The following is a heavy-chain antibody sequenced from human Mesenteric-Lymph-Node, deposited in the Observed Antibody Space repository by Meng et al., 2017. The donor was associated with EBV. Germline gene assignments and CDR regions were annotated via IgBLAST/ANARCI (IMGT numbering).Heavy chain of an antibody. CDR3: ATGGGGGSGSYFWA. D-gene: IGHD3-10*01. V-gene: IGHV1-46*02. J-gene: IGHJ5*02. CDR2: INPNGGST. CDR1: GGSFKSEE. Sequence: QGHSEQSGADVKRPGSVVKVAWKPTGGSFKSEEIHWLRQAPGQGFEWMGIINPNGGSTDYAQKFQGRVTMTRDTSTSTVYMELRSLRSEDTAVYYCATGGGGGSGSYFWAWGQGSLVTVSS.